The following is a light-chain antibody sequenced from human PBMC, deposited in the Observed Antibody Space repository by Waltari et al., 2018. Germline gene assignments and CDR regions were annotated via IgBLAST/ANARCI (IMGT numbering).Light chain of an antibody. V-gene: IGKV1D-16*01. J-gene: IGKJ1*01. CDR1: QDISNW. CDR3: QQYKSAHRT. CDR2: TAS. Sequence: DIQMTQSPSSLSASVGDRVTITCRASQDISNWLAWYQQKPGKAPKLLIYTASSLQSGVPSRLSGSGSGTDCTHSLSSLQPEDLATYYCQQYKSAHRTFGQGTKVEIK.